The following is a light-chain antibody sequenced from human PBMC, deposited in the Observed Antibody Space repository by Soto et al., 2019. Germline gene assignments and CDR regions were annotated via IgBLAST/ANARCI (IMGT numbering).Light chain of an antibody. Sequence: EIVLTQSPGTLSLSPGKRATLSCRASQRVSNNYLAWYQQKPGQAPRLLIYGASSRAPGIPDRSSGSGSGTDFTLTISRLEPEDFAVYYCQQYGGSSQTFGQGTKVEIK. CDR2: GAS. CDR3: QQYGGSSQT. CDR1: QRVSNNY. V-gene: IGKV3-20*01. J-gene: IGKJ1*01.